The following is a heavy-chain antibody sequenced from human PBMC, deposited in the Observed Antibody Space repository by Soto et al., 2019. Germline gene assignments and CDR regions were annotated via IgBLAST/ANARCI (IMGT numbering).Heavy chain of an antibody. V-gene: IGHV4-34*01. CDR1: GGCFSGYY. Sequence: SETLSLTCAVYGGCFSGYYWSWIRQPPGKGLEWIGEINHSGSTNYNPSLKSRVTISVDTSKNQFSLKLSSVTAADTAVYYCARGYRAPSYYYGMDVWGQGTTVTVSS. D-gene: IGHD1-1*01. J-gene: IGHJ6*02. CDR3: ARGYRAPSYYYGMDV. CDR2: INHSGST.